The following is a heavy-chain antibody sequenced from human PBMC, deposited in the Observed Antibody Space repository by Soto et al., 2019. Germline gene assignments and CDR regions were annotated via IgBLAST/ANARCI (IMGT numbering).Heavy chain of an antibody. CDR1: GGSISTNNW. J-gene: IGHJ4*02. V-gene: IGHV4-4*02. Sequence: QVQLQESGPGLVKPSGTLSLTCAVSGGSISTNNWWSWVRQPPGKGLEWIGEIYHNGGTNYNPTLTSRGAMSVDKAKNQFSLNLNSVTAADTAVYYCAREKGAGTYMGFDYWGQGTLVTVSS. D-gene: IGHD3-10*01. CDR2: IYHNGGT. CDR3: AREKGAGTYMGFDY.